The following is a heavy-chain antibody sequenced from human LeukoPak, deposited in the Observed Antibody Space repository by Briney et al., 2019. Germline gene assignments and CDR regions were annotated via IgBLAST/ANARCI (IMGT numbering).Heavy chain of an antibody. CDR3: ARGAYYYDSSGYQIGAPFDY. Sequence: SETLSFTCAVYGGSFSGYYWSWIRQPPGKGLEWIGEINHSGSTNYNPSLKSRVTISVDTSKNQFSLKLSSVTAADTAVYYCARGAYYYDSSGYQIGAPFDYWGQGTLVTVSS. J-gene: IGHJ4*02. CDR2: INHSGST. V-gene: IGHV4-34*01. D-gene: IGHD3-22*01. CDR1: GGSFSGYY.